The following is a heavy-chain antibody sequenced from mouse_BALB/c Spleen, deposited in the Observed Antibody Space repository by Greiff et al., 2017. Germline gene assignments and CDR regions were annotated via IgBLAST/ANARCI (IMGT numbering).Heavy chain of an antibody. CDR3: ARSGTYWYFDV. CDR1: GFTFSSYT. V-gene: IGHV5-9*03. CDR2: ISSGGGNT. Sequence: EVKLMESGGGLVKPGGSLKLSCAASGFTFSSYTMSWVRQTPEKRLEWVATISSGGGNTYYPDSVKGRFTISRDNAKNNLYLQMSSLRSEDTALYYCARSGTYWYFDVWGAGTTVTVSS. J-gene: IGHJ1*01. D-gene: IGHD4-1*01.